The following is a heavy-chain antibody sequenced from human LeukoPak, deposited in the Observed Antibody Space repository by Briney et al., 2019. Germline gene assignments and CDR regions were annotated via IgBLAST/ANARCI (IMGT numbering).Heavy chain of an antibody. CDR1: GYTFTSYG. V-gene: IGHV1-18*01. Sequence: ASVKVSCKASGYTFTSYGISCVRQAPGQRLEWMGWISAYNGNTNYAQKLQGRVTMTTDTSTTTAYMELRNLRSDDTAIYYCATQVDTAMALTAYCGQGTLVTVSS. CDR3: ATQVDTAMALTAY. J-gene: IGHJ4*02. CDR2: ISAYNGNT. D-gene: IGHD5-18*01.